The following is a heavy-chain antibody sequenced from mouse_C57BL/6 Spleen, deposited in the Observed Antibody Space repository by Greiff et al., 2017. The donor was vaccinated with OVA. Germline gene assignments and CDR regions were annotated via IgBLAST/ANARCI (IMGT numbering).Heavy chain of an antibody. CDR2: IYPGSGNT. J-gene: IGHJ4*01. CDR1: GYTFTDYY. Sequence: QVQLQQSGAELVRPGASVKLSCKASGYTFTDYYINWVKQRPGQGLEWIARIYPGSGNTYYNEKFKGKATLTAEKSSSTAYMQLSSLTSEDSAVYFCARGYSNYDYYAMDYWGQGTSVTVSS. CDR3: ARGYSNYDYYAMDY. D-gene: IGHD2-5*01. V-gene: IGHV1-76*01.